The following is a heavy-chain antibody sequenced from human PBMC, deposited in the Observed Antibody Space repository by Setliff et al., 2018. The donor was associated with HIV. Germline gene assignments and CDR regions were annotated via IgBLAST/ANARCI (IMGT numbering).Heavy chain of an antibody. V-gene: IGHV4-59*11. CDR1: GASITSHY. CDR2: IYSTGST. CDR3: AKGAGFYGDYTFDY. J-gene: IGHJ4*02. Sequence: TSETLSLTCTVSGASITSHYWSWIRQSPGGELEWIGYIYSTGSTNYNPSLQSRVSISMDASKNKFSLKVTSVTSADTAVYYCAKGAGFYGDYTFDYWGQGNLVTVSS. D-gene: IGHD4-17*01.